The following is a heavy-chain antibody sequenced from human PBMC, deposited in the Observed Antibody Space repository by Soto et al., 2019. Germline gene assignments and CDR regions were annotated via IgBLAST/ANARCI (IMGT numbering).Heavy chain of an antibody. CDR3: TRSIITTAGTDAFDL. V-gene: IGHV1-46*03. D-gene: IGHD6-13*01. CDR1: GYTFTSYY. J-gene: IGHJ3*01. Sequence: QVPLVQSGAEVKKPGASVRVSCKASGYTFTSYYIHWVRQAPGQGPEWMGMISPSSGGTDYAQKFQGRVTMTRDTSTSTVYMELSSLRSEDTAVYFCTRSIITTAGTDAFDLWGQGTLVTVSS. CDR2: ISPSSGGT.